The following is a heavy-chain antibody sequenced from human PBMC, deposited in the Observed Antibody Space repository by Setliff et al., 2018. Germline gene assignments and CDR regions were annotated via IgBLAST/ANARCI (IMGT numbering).Heavy chain of an antibody. V-gene: IGHV4-34*01. CDR3: ARAGIAAPFDY. CDR1: GGSFSGYY. D-gene: IGHD6-13*01. J-gene: IGHJ4*02. CDR2: INHSGST. Sequence: PSETLSLTCAVYGGSFSGYYWSWIRQPPGKGLEWIGEINHSGSTNYNPSLKSRVTISVGTSKNQFSLKLSSVTAADTAVYYCARAGIAAPFDYWGQGTLVTVSS.